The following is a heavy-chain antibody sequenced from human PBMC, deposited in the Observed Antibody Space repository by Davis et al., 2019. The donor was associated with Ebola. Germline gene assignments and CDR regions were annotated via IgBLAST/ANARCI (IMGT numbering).Heavy chain of an antibody. Sequence: SVKVSCKASGYTFTSYDINWVRQAPGQGLEWMGRIIPILGIANYAQKFQGRVTITADKSTSTVYMELSSLRSEDTAVYYCARDRGYSSSWYFDYWGQGTLVTVSS. CDR2: IIPILGIA. V-gene: IGHV1-69*04. D-gene: IGHD6-13*01. CDR1: GYTFTSYD. J-gene: IGHJ4*02. CDR3: ARDRGYSSSWYFDY.